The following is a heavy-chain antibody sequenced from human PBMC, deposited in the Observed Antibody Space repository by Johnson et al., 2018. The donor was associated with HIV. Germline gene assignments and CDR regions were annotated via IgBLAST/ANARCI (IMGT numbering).Heavy chain of an antibody. J-gene: IGHJ3*02. CDR3: AKEQEWDPGACDI. CDR1: GFTFISYG. Sequence: QVQLVESGGGVVQPGGSLRLSCAASGFTFISYGMHWVRQAPGKGLEWVAFIRYDGSNKYYADSVKGRFTISRDNSKNTLYLQMKSLRAEAMAVYYGAKEQEWDPGACDIWGQGTMVTVSS. D-gene: IGHD1-26*01. CDR2: IRYDGSNK. V-gene: IGHV3-30*02.